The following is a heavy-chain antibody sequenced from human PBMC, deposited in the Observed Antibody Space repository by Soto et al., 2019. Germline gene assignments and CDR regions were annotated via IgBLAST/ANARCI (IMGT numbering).Heavy chain of an antibody. J-gene: IGHJ4*02. CDR1: GNPFISYA. V-gene: IGHV1-18*04. CDR2: FSVYNGNT. CDR3: VWSCTGGSCSYY. D-gene: IGHD2-15*01. Sequence: QVRLVQSGAELKKPGASVKVSCKASGNPFISYAISWVRQAPGQGLEWMGRFSVYNGNTIYAQKFHDRLTVTTDTSTTTAYMELRSLTSDDTAVYYCVWSCTGGSCSYYWGQGTLVTVSS.